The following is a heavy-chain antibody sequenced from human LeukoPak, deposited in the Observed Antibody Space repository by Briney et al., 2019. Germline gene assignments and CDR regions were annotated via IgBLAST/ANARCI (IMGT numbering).Heavy chain of an antibody. V-gene: IGHV3-7*01. D-gene: IGHD2-21*02. Sequence: PGGSLRLSCAASGFTFSSYWMSWVRQAPGKGLEWVANIKQDGSEKYYVDSVKGRFTISRDNAKNSLYLQMNSLRAEDTAVYYCARATYCGGDCCPFDYWGQGTLVTVSS. CDR2: IKQDGSEK. J-gene: IGHJ4*02. CDR1: GFTFSSYW. CDR3: ARATYCGGDCCPFDY.